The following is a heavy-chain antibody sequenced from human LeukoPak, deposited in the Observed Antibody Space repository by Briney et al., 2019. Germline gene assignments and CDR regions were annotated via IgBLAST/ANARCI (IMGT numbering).Heavy chain of an antibody. CDR3: ARNKINTVTTGWYFDL. V-gene: IGHV3-21*01. CDR2: VSIGGSFI. CDR1: GFTFSSYG. D-gene: IGHD4-17*01. J-gene: IGHJ2*01. Sequence: GGSRRLSCAASGFTFSSYGMNWVRQAPGKGLEWVSFVSIGGSFIYYADSVKGRFTISRDDAKNSLYLEMNSLTAEDTAEYYCARNKINTVTTGWYFDLWGRGTLVSVSS.